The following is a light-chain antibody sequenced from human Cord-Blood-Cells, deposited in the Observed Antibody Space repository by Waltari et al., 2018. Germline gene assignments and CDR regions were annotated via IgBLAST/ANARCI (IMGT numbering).Light chain of an antibody. CDR1: ISNIGARDD. Sequence: GSISNIGARDDVQWYQPLPGTAPKHLIYGNGNRPYRVPDRFSGSRSGTSAPLVITGLQAEDEADYYCQSYDSSLSGSVFGGGTKLTVL. CDR3: QSYDSSLSGSV. V-gene: IGLV1-40*01. J-gene: IGLJ2*01. CDR2: GNG.